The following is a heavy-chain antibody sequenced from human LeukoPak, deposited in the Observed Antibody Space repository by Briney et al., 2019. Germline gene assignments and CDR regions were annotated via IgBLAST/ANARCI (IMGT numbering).Heavy chain of an antibody. Sequence: SETLSLTCAVYGGSFSGYYWSWIRQPPGKGREWIGEINHSGSTNYNPSLKSRVTISVDTSKNQFSLKLSSVTAADTAVYYCARVPKDYGSGSTYYFDYWGQGTLVTVSS. CDR2: INHSGST. CDR1: GGSFSGYY. V-gene: IGHV4-34*01. D-gene: IGHD3-10*01. CDR3: ARVPKDYGSGSTYYFDY. J-gene: IGHJ4*02.